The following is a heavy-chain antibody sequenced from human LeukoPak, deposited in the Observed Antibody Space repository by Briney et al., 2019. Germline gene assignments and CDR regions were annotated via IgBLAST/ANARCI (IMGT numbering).Heavy chain of an antibody. CDR1: GFTFSSYA. D-gene: IGHD2-2*01. CDR3: AKGPRVVVPAAMPKYYYYYGMDV. V-gene: IGHV3-23*01. Sequence: GGSLGLSCAASGFTFSSYAMSWVRQAPGKGLEWVSAISGSGGSTYYADSVKGRFTISRDNSKNTPYLQMNSLRAEDTAVYYCAKGPRVVVPAAMPKYYYYYGMDVWGQGTTVTVSS. J-gene: IGHJ6*02. CDR2: ISGSGGST.